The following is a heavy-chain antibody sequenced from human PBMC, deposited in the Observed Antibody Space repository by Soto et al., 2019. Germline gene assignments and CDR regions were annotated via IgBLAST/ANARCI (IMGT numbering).Heavy chain of an antibody. Sequence: ASVKVSCKASGYTFTSYDISWVRQAPGQGLEWMGRIIPILGIANYAQKFQGRVTITADKSTSTAYMELSSLRSEDTAVYYCARVLHGDYAYGMDVWGQGTTVTVSS. V-gene: IGHV1-69*04. D-gene: IGHD4-17*01. J-gene: IGHJ6*02. CDR3: ARVLHGDYAYGMDV. CDR2: IIPILGIA. CDR1: GYTFTSYD.